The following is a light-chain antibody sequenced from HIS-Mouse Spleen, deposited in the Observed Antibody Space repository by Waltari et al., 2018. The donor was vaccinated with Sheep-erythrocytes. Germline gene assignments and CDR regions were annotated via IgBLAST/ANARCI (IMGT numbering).Light chain of an antibody. Sequence: AIQLTQSPSSLSASVGDRVTITCRASQGISSALAWYQQKPGKAHKLLIYDASSLESGVPSRFSGSGSWTDFTLTISSLQPEDFATYYCQQFNNYPRTFGQGTKVEIK. CDR1: QGISSA. V-gene: IGKV1D-13*01. CDR2: DAS. J-gene: IGKJ1*01. CDR3: QQFNNYPRT.